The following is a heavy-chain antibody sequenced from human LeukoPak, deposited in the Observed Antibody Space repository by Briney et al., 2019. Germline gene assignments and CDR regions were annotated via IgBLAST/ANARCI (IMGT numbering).Heavy chain of an antibody. CDR3: AKDSYHSSSGRWAASFDS. D-gene: IGHD6-6*01. CDR1: GFTFSSFA. J-gene: IGHJ4*02. CDR2: IRGCGGCT. V-gene: IGHV3-23*01. Sequence: HPGGSVTLFCAAWGFTFSSFAITGVGQAPRKGLDGVSGIRGCGGCTYYADSVKGRFTISRDNSKNTVYLQMTSPRVEDTAVYYCAKDSYHSSSGRWAASFDSWDQGTLVAVSS.